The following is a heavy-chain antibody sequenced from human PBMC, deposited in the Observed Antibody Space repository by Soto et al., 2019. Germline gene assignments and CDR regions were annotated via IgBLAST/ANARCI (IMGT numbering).Heavy chain of an antibody. V-gene: IGHV3-23*01. J-gene: IGHJ4*02. Sequence: EVQLLESGGDLVQPGGSLRLSCGASGITLSSYPMSWVRQAPGKGLEWVSTIGSSGATPHYADSVKGRFTISRDNSKKMAYLEMNSLRAEDTAVYHCAKIIEYCDKGVCYYDFDFWGQGTLVTVSS. D-gene: IGHD2-21*01. CDR3: AKIIEYCDKGVCYYDFDF. CDR2: IGSSGATP. CDR1: GITLSSYP.